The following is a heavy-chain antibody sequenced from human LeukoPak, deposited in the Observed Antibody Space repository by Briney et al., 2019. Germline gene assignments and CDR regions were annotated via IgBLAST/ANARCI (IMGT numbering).Heavy chain of an antibody. CDR1: GFTFRNYW. CDR3: ARNDVAAAGDY. CDR2: IKPDGSEK. J-gene: IGHJ4*02. V-gene: IGHV3-7*01. D-gene: IGHD6-13*01. Sequence: GRSRRLSCEVSGFTFRNYWMTWVSQAPGRGLEWVANIKPDGSEKNYVDSVKGRFTISRDDAKNSLFLQMNSLRPEDTAVYFCARNDVAAAGDYWGQGTLVTVSS.